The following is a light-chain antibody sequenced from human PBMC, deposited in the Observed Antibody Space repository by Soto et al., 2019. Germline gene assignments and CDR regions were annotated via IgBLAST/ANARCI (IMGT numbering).Light chain of an antibody. CDR2: GHS. CDR1: DSNIGAGYD. J-gene: IGLJ2*01. CDR3: QSYDIDLIGLI. V-gene: IGLV1-40*01. Sequence: QSVLTQPPSVSGAPGQRVTIACTGSDSNIGAGYDVQWFRHIPGAAPKLLLSGHSHRPSGVPDRFSGSKSGTSAPLVITGLQAEDEADYYCQSYDIDLIGLIFGAGTKLTVL.